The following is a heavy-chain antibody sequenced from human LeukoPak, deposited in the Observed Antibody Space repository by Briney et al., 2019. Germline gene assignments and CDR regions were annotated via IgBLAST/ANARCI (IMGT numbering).Heavy chain of an antibody. Sequence: QPGGSLRLSCAASGFTFSNYAMSWVRQAPGKGLEWVTFIRYDGSNKYYAESVKGRFTISRDNSKNTLYLQMNSLRAEDTAVYYCAKAIHSSSSGVVDYWGQGTLVTVSS. CDR2: IRYDGSNK. J-gene: IGHJ4*02. V-gene: IGHV3-30*02. CDR1: GFTFSNYA. CDR3: AKAIHSSSSGVVDY. D-gene: IGHD6-6*01.